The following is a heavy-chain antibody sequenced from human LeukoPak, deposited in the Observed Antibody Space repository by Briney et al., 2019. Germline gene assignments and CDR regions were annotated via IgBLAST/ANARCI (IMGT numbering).Heavy chain of an antibody. D-gene: IGHD3-16*01. CDR2: ISGHNGDT. J-gene: IGHJ4*02. CDR1: GYTFSGYG. V-gene: IGHV1-18*04. Sequence: ASVKVSCKTSGYTFSGYGISWVRQAPGRGLEWMGWISGHNGDTYFAQKFQGRVTLTTDTSTSTAYMELRSLRSDDTAVYYCAKDMGSNPAWITWGQGTPVTVSS. CDR3: AKDMGSNPAWIT.